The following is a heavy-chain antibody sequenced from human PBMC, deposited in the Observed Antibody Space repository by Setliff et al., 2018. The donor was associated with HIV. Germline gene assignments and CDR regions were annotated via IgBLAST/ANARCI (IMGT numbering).Heavy chain of an antibody. J-gene: IGHJ4*02. CDR2: IFYSGNT. CDR1: GGSISSSDYS. D-gene: IGHD3-3*01. CDR3: ARQIIDDFWSAYNY. V-gene: IGHV4-39*01. Sequence: SETLSLTCSVSGGSISSSDYSWDWIRQPPEKGLEWIGSIFYSGNTYYNPCLKSRVTISVDASKNQFSLKLSSVTAADTAVYYCARQIIDDFWSAYNYWGQGTLVTVSS.